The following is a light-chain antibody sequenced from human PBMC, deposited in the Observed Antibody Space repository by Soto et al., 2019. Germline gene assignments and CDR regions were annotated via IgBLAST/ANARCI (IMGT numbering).Light chain of an antibody. V-gene: IGKV1-39*01. CDR1: QDIRSY. CDR2: ATS. CDR3: QQTYPPTEMT. J-gene: IGKJ5*01. Sequence: SQDIRSYLNWYQQRPGKAPKLLIYATSSLQSGVPTRFSGSGYATDFTRTISSLQAEDFATYYYQQTYPPTEMTFGQGTRLEIK.